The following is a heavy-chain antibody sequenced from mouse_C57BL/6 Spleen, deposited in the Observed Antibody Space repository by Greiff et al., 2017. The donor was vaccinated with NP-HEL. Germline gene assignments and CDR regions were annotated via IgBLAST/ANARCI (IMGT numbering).Heavy chain of an antibody. Sequence: EVKLVESGGDLVKPGGSLKLSCAASGFTFSSYGMSWVRQTPDKRLEWVATISSGGSYTYYPDSVKGRFTISRDNAKNTLYLQMSSLKSEDTAMYYCARPVVDYFDYWGQGTTLTVSS. CDR1: GFTFSSYG. CDR3: ARPVVDYFDY. CDR2: ISSGGSYT. D-gene: IGHD1-1*01. V-gene: IGHV5-6*01. J-gene: IGHJ2*01.